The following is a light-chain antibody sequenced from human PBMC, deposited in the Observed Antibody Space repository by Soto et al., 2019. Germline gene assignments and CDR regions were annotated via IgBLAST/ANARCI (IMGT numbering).Light chain of an antibody. Sequence: VMTQCPATVSVSPGERATLSCRPSQTVGNNLAWYQQKPGQAPRLLMYGPSTRAADVPARFSGSGSATEFTLTISSLQSEDFAVYYCQQYNKWPYTFGQGTKLEI. CDR3: QQYNKWPYT. V-gene: IGKV3-15*01. J-gene: IGKJ2*01. CDR1: QTVGNN. CDR2: GPS.